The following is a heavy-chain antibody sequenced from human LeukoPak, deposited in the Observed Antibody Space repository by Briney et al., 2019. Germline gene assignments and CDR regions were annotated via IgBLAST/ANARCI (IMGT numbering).Heavy chain of an antibody. V-gene: IGHV1-18*01. CDR1: GYTFTTYV. Sequence: GASVKVSCKASGYTFTTYVIIWVRQAPGQGPEWMGWISPYNGNTNYAQKFRGRVTMTADTSTSTAYMELNSLTSDDTAVYYCAREFGYYYYYMDVWGKGTTVTVSS. CDR3: AREFGYYYYYMDV. CDR2: ISPYNGNT. D-gene: IGHD3-10*01. J-gene: IGHJ6*03.